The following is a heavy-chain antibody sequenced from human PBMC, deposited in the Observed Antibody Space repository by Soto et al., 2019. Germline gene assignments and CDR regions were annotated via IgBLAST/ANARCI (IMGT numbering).Heavy chain of an antibody. J-gene: IGHJ6*03. Sequence: GGSLRLSCAASGFTFSSYAMSWVRQAPGKGLEWVSAISGSGGSTYYADSVKGRFTISRDNSKNTLYLQMNSLRAEDTAVYYCAKAVLREDYIWGSYAANYYYYYYMDVWGKGTTVTVSS. CDR2: ISGSGGST. CDR1: GFTFSSYA. D-gene: IGHD3-16*01. V-gene: IGHV3-23*01. CDR3: AKAVLREDYIWGSYAANYYYYYYMDV.